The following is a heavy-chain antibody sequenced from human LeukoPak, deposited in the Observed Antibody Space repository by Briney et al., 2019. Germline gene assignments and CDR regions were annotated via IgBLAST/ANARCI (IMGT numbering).Heavy chain of an antibody. CDR3: AKRGEHLGVSPTYYFAY. CDR2: ITSSGGST. CDR1: GFTFNTYA. D-gene: IGHD1/OR15-1a*01. V-gene: IGHV3-64*04. Sequence: GGSLRLSCSASGFTFNTYAMYWARQAPGKGLEYVSAITSSGGSTYYADSVKGRFTISRDNSKNTLYLQMNSLRPDDTAMYYCAKRGEHLGVSPTYYFAYWGQGTLVTVSS. J-gene: IGHJ4*02.